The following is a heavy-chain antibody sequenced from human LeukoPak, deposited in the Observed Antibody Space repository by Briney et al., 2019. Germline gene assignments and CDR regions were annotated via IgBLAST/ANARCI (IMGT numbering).Heavy chain of an antibody. CDR1: GYTFTGYY. CDR3: ARGTRGYSSGWFPLDY. D-gene: IGHD6-19*01. V-gene: IGHV1-2*04. Sequence: ASVKVSCKASGYTFTGYYMHWVRQAPGQGLEWMGWINPNSGGTNYAQKFQGWVTMTRDTSTSTAYMELRSLRSDDTAVYYCARGTRGYSSGWFPLDYWGQGTLVTVSS. J-gene: IGHJ4*02. CDR2: INPNSGGT.